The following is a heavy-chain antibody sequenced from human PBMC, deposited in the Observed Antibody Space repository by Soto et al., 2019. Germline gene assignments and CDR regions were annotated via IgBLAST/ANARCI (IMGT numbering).Heavy chain of an antibody. CDR3: ARHGYSYGLGLYYYYYGMDV. J-gene: IGHJ6*02. D-gene: IGHD5-18*01. CDR1: GYSFTSYW. Sequence: LGESLKISCKGSGYSFTSYWIGWVRQMPGKGLEWMGIIYPGDSDTRYSPSFRGQVTISADKSISTAYLQWSSLKASDTAMYYCARHGYSYGLGLYYYYYGMDVWGQGTTVTVSS. V-gene: IGHV5-51*01. CDR2: IYPGDSDT.